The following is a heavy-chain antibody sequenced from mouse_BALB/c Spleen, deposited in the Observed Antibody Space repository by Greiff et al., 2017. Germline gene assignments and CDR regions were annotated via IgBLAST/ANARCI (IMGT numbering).Heavy chain of an antibody. CDR2: INPSSGYT. Sequence: VKLMESGAELARPGASVKMSCKASGYTFTSYTMHWVKQRPGQGLEWIGYINPSSGYTNYNQKFKDKATLTADKSSSTAYMQLSSLTSEDSAVYYCAREAITTSWFAYWGQGTLVTVSA. CDR1: GYTFTSYT. V-gene: IGHV1-4*01. J-gene: IGHJ3*01. CDR3: AREAITTSWFAY. D-gene: IGHD2-4*01.